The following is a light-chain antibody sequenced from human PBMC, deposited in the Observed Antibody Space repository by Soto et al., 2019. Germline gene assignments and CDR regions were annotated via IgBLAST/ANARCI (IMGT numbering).Light chain of an antibody. CDR3: QERTGWPPWT. V-gene: IGKV3-11*01. CDR1: QSVSLS. Sequence: EIVLTQSPATPSFSPGGRATPSLTASQSVSLSLAWYQQKPGQAPRLLIYDASKRASGFPARFSGSGSGTDFTLTISSLEPEDFAVYYCQERTGWPPWTFGQGTKVDIK. CDR2: DAS. J-gene: IGKJ1*01.